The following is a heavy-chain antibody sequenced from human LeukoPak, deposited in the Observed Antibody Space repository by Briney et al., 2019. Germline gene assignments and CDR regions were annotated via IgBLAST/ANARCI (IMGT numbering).Heavy chain of an antibody. CDR2: ISAGGGST. CDR3: ARDPSNSGSYYVLDY. D-gene: IGHD1-26*01. CDR1: GFTFSSYG. Sequence: GGSLRLSCAASGFTFSSYGMSWVRQAPGKGLEWVSAISAGGGSTYYADSVKGRFTISRDNSKNTLYLQMNSLRAEDTAVYYCARDPSNSGSYYVLDYWGQGSLVTVSS. V-gene: IGHV3-23*01. J-gene: IGHJ4*02.